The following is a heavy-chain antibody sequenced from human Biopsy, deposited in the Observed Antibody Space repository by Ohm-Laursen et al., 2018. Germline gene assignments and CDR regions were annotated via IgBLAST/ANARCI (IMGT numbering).Heavy chain of an antibody. D-gene: IGHD6-19*01. J-gene: IGHJ4*02. CDR1: GYSFTSYY. CDR2: INPSGSTT. CDR3: ARNTGWYGDLYYFDY. Sequence: SVTVSCKPSGYSFTSYYMHWVRQAPGQGLEWMGMINPSGSTTSYPQIFQGRVTMTRDTSKSTVYMELSSLRSADTAVYFCARNTGWYGDLYYFDYWGQGTLVTVSS. V-gene: IGHV1-46*01.